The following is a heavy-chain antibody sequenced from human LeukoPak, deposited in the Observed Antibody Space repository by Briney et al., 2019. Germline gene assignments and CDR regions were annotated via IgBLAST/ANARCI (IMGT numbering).Heavy chain of an antibody. J-gene: IGHJ4*02. D-gene: IGHD5-12*01. CDR1: ARSVSSGFSY. V-gene: IGHV4-31*02. CDR2: ISYNGNT. CDR3: ARRRDRGYDFDS. Sequence: PSETLSLTWTVSARSVSSGFSYWSWIRQHPGKGLEWIGYISYNGNTFYNPSLKSRLTISLDTSKSQFSLRLSSVAAADTAVYYCARRRDRGYDFDSWGQGTLVTVSS.